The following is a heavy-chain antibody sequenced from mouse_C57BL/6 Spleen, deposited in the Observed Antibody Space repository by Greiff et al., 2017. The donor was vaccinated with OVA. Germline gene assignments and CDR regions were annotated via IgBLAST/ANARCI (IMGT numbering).Heavy chain of an antibody. Sequence: EVKVEESGGGLVQPGGSMKLSCVASGFTFSNYWMNWVRQSPEKGLEWVAQIRLKSDNYATHYAESVKGRFTISRDDSKSSVYLQMNNLRAEDTGIYYCTEGKLDFDYWGQGTTLTVSS. CDR3: TEGKLDFDY. V-gene: IGHV6-3*01. CDR1: GFTFSNYW. J-gene: IGHJ2*01. CDR2: IRLKSDNYAT. D-gene: IGHD4-1*01.